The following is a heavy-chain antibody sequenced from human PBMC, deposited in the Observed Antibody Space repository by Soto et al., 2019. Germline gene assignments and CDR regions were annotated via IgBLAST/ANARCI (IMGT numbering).Heavy chain of an antibody. Sequence: QVQLQQWGAGLLKPSETLSLTCAVYGGSFSGYYWSWIRQPPGKGLEWIGEINHSGSTNYNPSLESQVTISVDTSKNQFSLKLSSVTAADTAVYYCARGGFWSGYYYYWGQGTLVTVSS. J-gene: IGHJ4*02. D-gene: IGHD3-3*01. CDR1: GGSFSGYY. CDR3: ARGGFWSGYYYY. CDR2: INHSGST. V-gene: IGHV4-34*01.